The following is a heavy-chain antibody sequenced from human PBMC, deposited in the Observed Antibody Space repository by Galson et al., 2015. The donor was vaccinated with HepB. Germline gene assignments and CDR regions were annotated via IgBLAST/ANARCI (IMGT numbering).Heavy chain of an antibody. CDR1: GFTFNSYG. V-gene: IGHV3-33*01. D-gene: IGHD2-2*01. J-gene: IGHJ4*02. CDR2: VWLDGSKA. Sequence: SLRLSCAASGFTFNSYGMHWVRQAPGKGLEWVAVVWLDGSKAYYADSVKGRFTISRDNSQHTVYLQMNSLRAEDTAVYYCARAPGGPLQLLAIDYWGQGTLVTVSS. CDR3: ARAPGGPLQLLAIDY.